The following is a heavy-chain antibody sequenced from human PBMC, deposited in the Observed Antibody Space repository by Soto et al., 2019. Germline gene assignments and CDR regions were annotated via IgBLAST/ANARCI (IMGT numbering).Heavy chain of an antibody. J-gene: IGHJ6*02. Sequence: QVQLVQSGADVKKPGSSVKVSCKASGGTFSSYGISWVRQAPGQGLEWMGGIIPIFGTPNYAQKFQGRVTITADESTSTAYVELTSLRSEDTAVYYCARDTGIAAAGTVMDVWGQGTTVTVSS. CDR2: IIPIFGTP. CDR3: ARDTGIAAAGTVMDV. V-gene: IGHV1-69*01. CDR1: GGTFSSYG. D-gene: IGHD6-13*01.